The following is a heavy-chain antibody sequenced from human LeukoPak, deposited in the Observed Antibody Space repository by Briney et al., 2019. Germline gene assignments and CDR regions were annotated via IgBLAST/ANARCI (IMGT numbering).Heavy chain of an antibody. Sequence: ASVKVSCKASGYTFTGYYMHWVRQAPGQGLEWMGWINANSGGTNYAQKFQGRVTMTRDTSISTAYMELSRLRSDDTAVYYCARASDEIWFGELFAMSLLYWGQGTLVTVFS. CDR2: INANSGGT. D-gene: IGHD3-10*01. CDR3: ARASDEIWFGELFAMSLLY. CDR1: GYTFTGYY. V-gene: IGHV1-2*02. J-gene: IGHJ4*02.